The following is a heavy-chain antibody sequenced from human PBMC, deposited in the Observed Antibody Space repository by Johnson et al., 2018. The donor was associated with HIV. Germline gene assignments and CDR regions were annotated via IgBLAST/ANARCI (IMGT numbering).Heavy chain of an antibody. CDR3: AKGKVVVAAHDAFDI. CDR2: INWSGDST. CDR1: GFSLSDSY. V-gene: IGHV3-20*04. D-gene: IGHD2-15*01. Sequence: EQLVESGGGLVQPGGSLRLSCAASGFSLSDSYMSWIRQTPGKGLEWVSGINWSGDSTGYADSVKGRFTISRDNAKSSLYLRMNSLRAEDTALYYCAKGKVVVAAHDAFDIWGQGTMVTVSS. J-gene: IGHJ3*02.